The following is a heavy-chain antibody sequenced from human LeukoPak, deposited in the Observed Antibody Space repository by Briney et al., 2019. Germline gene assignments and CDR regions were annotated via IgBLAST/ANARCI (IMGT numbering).Heavy chain of an antibody. CDR1: RFTLSTYA. J-gene: IGHJ4*02. D-gene: IGHD4-17*01. Sequence: GGSLRLSCAASRFTLSTYAMSWVRQAPGKGLEWVSAISGSGGSTYYADSVKGRFTISRDNVKNSLYLQMKSLRAEDTAVYYCAREPPYGDYPFDYWGQGTLVTVSS. CDR3: AREPPYGDYPFDY. V-gene: IGHV3-23*01. CDR2: ISGSGGST.